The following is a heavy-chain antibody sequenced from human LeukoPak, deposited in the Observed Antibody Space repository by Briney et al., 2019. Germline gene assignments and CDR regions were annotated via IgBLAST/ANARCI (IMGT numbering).Heavy chain of an antibody. J-gene: IGHJ4*02. CDR2: IKQDGSEK. CDR1: GLSFSTHW. V-gene: IGHV3-7*04. Sequence: PGGSLRLSCAASGLSFSTHWMSWIRRAPGKGLEWVARIKQDGSEKYYVDSVQGRFTISRDNAKNLLYLQMNSLRVDGTAVFYCARGGSGSYHEVTPYWGQGTLVTVSS. D-gene: IGHD1-26*01. CDR3: ARGGSGSYHEVTPY.